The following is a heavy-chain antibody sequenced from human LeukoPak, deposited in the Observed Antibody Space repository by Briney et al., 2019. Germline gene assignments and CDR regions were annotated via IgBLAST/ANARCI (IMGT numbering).Heavy chain of an antibody. V-gene: IGHV1-2*02. CDR1: GYSFTGYY. CDR3: ARGQQWLEAFDY. CDR2: INPNSGDT. J-gene: IGHJ4*02. D-gene: IGHD6-19*01. Sequence: ASVKVSCKASGYSFTGYYMHRVRQAPGQGLEWMGWINPNSGDTKYAQKFQGRVTMTRDTSISTVYMELSRLRSDDTAVYYCARGQQWLEAFDYWGLGTLVTVSS.